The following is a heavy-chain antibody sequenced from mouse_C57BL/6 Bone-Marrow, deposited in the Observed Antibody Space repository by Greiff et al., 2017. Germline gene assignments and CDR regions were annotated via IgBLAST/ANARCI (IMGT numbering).Heavy chain of an antibody. J-gene: IGHJ2*01. CDR2: IDPETGGT. CDR3: TREDGSSYGD. V-gene: IGHV1-15*01. CDR1: GYTFTDYE. Sequence: QVQLQQSGAELVRPGASVTLSCKASGYTFTDYEMHWVKQTPVHGLEWIGAIDPETGGTAYNQKFKGKAILTADKSSSTAYMELRSLTSEDSAVYYCTREDGSSYGDWGQGTTLTVSS. D-gene: IGHD1-1*01.